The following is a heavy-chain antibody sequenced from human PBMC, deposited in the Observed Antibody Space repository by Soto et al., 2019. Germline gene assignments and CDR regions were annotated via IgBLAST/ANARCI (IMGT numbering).Heavy chain of an antibody. CDR2: TYYRSKWYN. CDR3: ARDKSGPAYSGYDYFDYYYGMDV. Sequence: SQTLSLTCAIFGDSVSINSAAWNWIRQSPSRGLEWLGRTYYRSKWYNDYAVSVKSRITINPDTSKNQFSLQLNSVTPEDTAVYYCARDKSGPAYSGYDYFDYYYGMDVWGQGTTVTVSS. V-gene: IGHV6-1*01. D-gene: IGHD5-12*01. J-gene: IGHJ6*02. CDR1: GDSVSINSAA.